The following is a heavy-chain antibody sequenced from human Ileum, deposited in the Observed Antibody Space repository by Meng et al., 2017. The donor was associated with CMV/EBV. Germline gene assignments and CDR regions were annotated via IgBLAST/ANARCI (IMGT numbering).Heavy chain of an antibody. CDR3: ANHPTPPGWELLIAWFDP. CDR2: INTNNGGT. D-gene: IGHD1-26*01. CDR1: TLYYYS. V-gene: IGHV1-2*02. Sequence: TLYYYSMHWVRQVPEEGVEWMAWINTNNGGTNYAQKFQGRVTMASDTSVSPAYMELSRLSSDDTAVYYCANHPTPPGWELLIAWFDPWGQGTLVTVSS. J-gene: IGHJ5*02.